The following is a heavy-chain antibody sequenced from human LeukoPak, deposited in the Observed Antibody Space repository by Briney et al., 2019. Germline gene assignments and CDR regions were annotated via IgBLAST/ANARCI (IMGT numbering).Heavy chain of an antibody. CDR3: ARDFFYGSGSFSYRDY. D-gene: IGHD3-10*01. CDR1: GYTFTSYG. V-gene: IGHV1-18*01. J-gene: IGHJ4*02. CDR2: ISAYNGNT. Sequence: PMASVKVSCKASGYTFTSYGISWVRKAPGQGLEGMGWISAYNGNTNYAQKLQGRVTMTTDTSTSTAYMELRSLRSDDTAVYYCARDFFYGSGSFSYRDYWGQGTLVTVSS.